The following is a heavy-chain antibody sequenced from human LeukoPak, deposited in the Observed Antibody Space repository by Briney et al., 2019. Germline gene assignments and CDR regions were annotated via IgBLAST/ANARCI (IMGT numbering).Heavy chain of an antibody. V-gene: IGHV3-23*01. D-gene: IGHD3-9*01. CDR2: MSGSGESA. CDR1: GFISSNHA. Sequence: GGSRTLSCPASGFISSNHAMSWVRQAQGKGLEWVSSMSGSGESASFAASVKGRFTISRDNSKNRLYLQMRSLSAEDTAVYYCAKARVTTGYYMQVDYWGQGTLVTVSS. CDR3: AKARVTTGYYMQVDY. J-gene: IGHJ4*02.